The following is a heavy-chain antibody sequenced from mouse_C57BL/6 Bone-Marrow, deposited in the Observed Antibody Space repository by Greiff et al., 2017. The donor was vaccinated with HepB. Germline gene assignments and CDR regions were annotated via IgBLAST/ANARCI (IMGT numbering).Heavy chain of an antibody. CDR1: GYTFTSYW. CDR2: IHPKSGST. Sequence: QVQLQQPGAELVKPGASVKLSCKASGYTFTSYWMHWVKQRPGQGLEWIGMIHPKSGSTNYNEKFKSKATLTVDKSSSTAYMQLSSLTSEDSAVYYCARHYGSSSGLWYFDVWGTGTTVTVSS. CDR3: ARHYGSSSGLWYFDV. V-gene: IGHV1-64*01. J-gene: IGHJ1*03. D-gene: IGHD1-1*01.